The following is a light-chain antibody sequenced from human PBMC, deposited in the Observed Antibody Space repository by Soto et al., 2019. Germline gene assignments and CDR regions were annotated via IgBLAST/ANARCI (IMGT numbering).Light chain of an antibody. CDR3: QSYDRSLSGSV. CDR2: GNS. V-gene: IGLV1-40*01. CDR1: SSNIGAGYD. Sequence: QLVLTQPPSVSGAPGQRVTISCTGSSSNIGAGYDVHWYQQLPGTAPKLLIYGNSNRPSGVPDRFSGSKSATAVSLAINGLQAEDEADYYCQSYDRSLSGSVFGGGTKLTVL. J-gene: IGLJ2*01.